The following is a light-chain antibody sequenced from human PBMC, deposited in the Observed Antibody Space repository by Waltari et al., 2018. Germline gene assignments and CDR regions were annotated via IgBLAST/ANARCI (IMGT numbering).Light chain of an antibody. J-gene: IGLJ2*01. CDR3: QVWDSSGDHPV. Sequence: SYVLTQPPSVSVAPGKTARISCAGQNIGTKTVHWYQQKPGQAPVLVIYDDTVRPSGLPDRISGSATATLSIARVEAGDEADYDCQVWDSSGDHPVFGGGTRLTVL. CDR2: DDT. V-gene: IGLV3-21*03. CDR1: NIGTKT.